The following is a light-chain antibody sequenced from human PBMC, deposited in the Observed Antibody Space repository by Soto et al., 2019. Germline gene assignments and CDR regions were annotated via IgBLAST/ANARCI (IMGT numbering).Light chain of an antibody. V-gene: IGKV3-20*01. CDR3: QHYGTSWWT. CDR1: QSIRSSY. J-gene: IGKJ1*01. CDR2: VAS. Sequence: ETVLTQSPGTLSLSPGERATLSCRASQSIRSSYLAWYQQRPGQAPRLLIYVASNRATGIPDRFTGSGSGTDFTLTISRLEPEDFAVYFCQHYGTSWWTFGQETTVEVK.